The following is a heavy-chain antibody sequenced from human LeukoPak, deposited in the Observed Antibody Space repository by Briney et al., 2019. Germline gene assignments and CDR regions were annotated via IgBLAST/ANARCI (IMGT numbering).Heavy chain of an antibody. V-gene: IGHV1-3*04. D-gene: IGHD6-13*01. CDR2: INTGNGNT. CDR3: ARDPIGSSWPYYFDF. CDR1: GYTFTSYA. Sequence: ASVKVSCKASGYTFTSYAMHWVRQAPGQRLEWMGWINTGNGNTKYSENFQGRVTITRDTSASTAYLDLSSLRSEDTAVFYCARDPIGSSWPYYFDFWGQGTLVTVSS. J-gene: IGHJ4*02.